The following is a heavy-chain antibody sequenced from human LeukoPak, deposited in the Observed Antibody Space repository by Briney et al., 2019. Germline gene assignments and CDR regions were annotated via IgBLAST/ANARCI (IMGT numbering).Heavy chain of an antibody. CDR2: IKQDGSEK. J-gene: IGHJ4*02. CDR1: GFNVNNAW. Sequence: GGSLRLSCAASGFNVNNAWMSWVRQAPGKGLEWVANIKQDGSEKYYVDSVKGRFTISRDNAENSLSLQMNSLRAEDTAVYYCASAGGDSRSPLPFYYWGQGTLVTVSS. CDR3: ASAGGDSRSPLPFYY. V-gene: IGHV3-7*03. D-gene: IGHD6-6*01.